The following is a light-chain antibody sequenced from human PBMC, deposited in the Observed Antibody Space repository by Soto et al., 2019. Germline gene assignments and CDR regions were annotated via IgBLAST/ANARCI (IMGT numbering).Light chain of an antibody. CDR1: QSVSSSY. CDR2: GAS. CDR3: QQYGSSPFT. V-gene: IGKV3-20*01. J-gene: IGKJ3*01. Sequence: EIVLTKCPGTLSLSPGERATLSCRASQSVSSSYLAWYQQKPGQAPRLLIYGASSRATGIPDRFSGSGSGTDFTLTISRLEPEDFAVYYCQQYGSSPFTFGPGTKVDIK.